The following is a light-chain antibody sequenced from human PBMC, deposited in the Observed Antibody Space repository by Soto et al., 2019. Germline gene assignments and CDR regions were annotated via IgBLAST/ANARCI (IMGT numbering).Light chain of an antibody. CDR1: SGDIGSYNR. CDR3: SSYTNINTRACV. J-gene: IGLJ1*01. V-gene: IGLV2-14*01. Sequence: QSVLTQPASVSGSPGQSITISCTGTSGDIGSYNRVSWYQQHPGKAPRLIIYEVTDRPSGVSNRFSGSKYGNTASLTISGLQAEDEAEYYCSSYTNINTRACVFGTGTKLTVL. CDR2: EVT.